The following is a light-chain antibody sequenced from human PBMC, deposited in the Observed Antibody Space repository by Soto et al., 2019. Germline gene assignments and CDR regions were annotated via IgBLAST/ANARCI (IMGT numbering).Light chain of an antibody. J-gene: IGLJ3*02. CDR2: RNN. CDR3: TARDDRLSGHGV. V-gene: IGLV1-47*01. Sequence: QYVLTQPPSASGTPGQRVTISCSGSSSNIGSEYVVWYQHLPGTAPKLLIYRNNQRPSGVPDRFAGSKSGTSASLAISGLRSEDEADYYCTARDDRLSGHGVFGGGTKLTVL. CDR1: SSNIGSEY.